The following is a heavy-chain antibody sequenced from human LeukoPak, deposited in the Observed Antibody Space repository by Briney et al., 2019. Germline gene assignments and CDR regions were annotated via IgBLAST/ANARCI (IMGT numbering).Heavy chain of an antibody. CDR3: AKGERGYSASSFDS. V-gene: IGHV3-23*01. J-gene: IGHJ4*02. CDR1: GFSFSSYA. CDR2: MSGGGAGT. Sequence: GGSLRLSCAASGFSFSSYAMTWVRQAPGKGLEWVSAMSGGGAGTYYADSVKGRFTISRDNSNNTLYLQMNSLRAEDTAVYYCAKGERGYSASSFDSWGQGTLVTVSS. D-gene: IGHD6-6*01.